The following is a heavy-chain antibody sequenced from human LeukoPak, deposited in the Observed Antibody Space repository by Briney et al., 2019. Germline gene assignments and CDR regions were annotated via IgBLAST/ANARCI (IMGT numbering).Heavy chain of an antibody. CDR1: GYSFTNYW. V-gene: IGHV5-51*01. J-gene: IGHJ4*02. CDR3: ARASTLDY. Sequence: GESLKISCKGSGYSFTNYWIAWVRQMPGKGLEWMGIIYPSDSDTRYSPSCQGQVTMSADKSISTAYLQWSSLKASDTAMYYCARASTLDYWGQGTLVTVSS. D-gene: IGHD1-1*01. CDR2: IYPSDSDT.